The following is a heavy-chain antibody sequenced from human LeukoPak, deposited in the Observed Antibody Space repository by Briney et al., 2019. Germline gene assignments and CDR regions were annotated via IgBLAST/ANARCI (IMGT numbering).Heavy chain of an antibody. CDR3: ARDSDPHSGHVFDP. CDR2: IYYSGST. Sequence: SETLSLTCTVSGGSISSGGYYWSWIRQHPGKGLEWIGYIYYSGSTYYNPSLKSRVTISVDTSKNQFSLKLSSVTAADTAVYYCARDSDPHSGHVFDPWGQGTLVTVSS. V-gene: IGHV4-31*03. D-gene: IGHD5-12*01. J-gene: IGHJ5*02. CDR1: GGSISSGGYY.